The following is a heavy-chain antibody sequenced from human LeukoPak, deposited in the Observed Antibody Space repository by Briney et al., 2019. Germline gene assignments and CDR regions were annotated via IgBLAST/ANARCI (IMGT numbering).Heavy chain of an antibody. Sequence: GGSLRLSCAASGFTFSSYAMHWVRQAPGKGLEWVAVIPYDGSNKYYADSVKGRFTISRDNSKNTLYLQMNSLRAEDTAMYYCARGFYGDYLYYFDYWGQGTLVTVSS. D-gene: IGHD4-17*01. V-gene: IGHV3-30-3*01. CDR1: GFTFSSYA. J-gene: IGHJ4*02. CDR2: IPYDGSNK. CDR3: ARGFYGDYLYYFDY.